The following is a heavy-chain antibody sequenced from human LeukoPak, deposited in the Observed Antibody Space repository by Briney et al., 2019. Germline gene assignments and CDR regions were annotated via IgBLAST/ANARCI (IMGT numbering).Heavy chain of an antibody. Sequence: PGGSLRLSCAASGFTFSSYEMNWVRQAPGKGLEWVSYISSSGSTIYYADSVKGRFTISRDNAKNSLYLQMNSLRAEDTAVYYCARGDYFDSSGYYRSDAFDIWGQGTMVTVSS. J-gene: IGHJ3*02. CDR1: GFTFSSYE. CDR2: ISSSGSTI. V-gene: IGHV3-48*03. CDR3: ARGDYFDSSGYYRSDAFDI. D-gene: IGHD3-22*01.